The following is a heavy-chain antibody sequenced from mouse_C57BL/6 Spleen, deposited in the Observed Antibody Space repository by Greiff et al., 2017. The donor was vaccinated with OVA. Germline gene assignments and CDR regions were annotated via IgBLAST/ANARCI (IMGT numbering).Heavy chain of an antibody. CDR3: ARYGSSYYWYFDV. CDR2: IWSGGST. Sequence: VQLQQSGPGLVQPSQSLSITCTVSGFSLTSYGVHWVRQSPGKGLEWLGVIWSGGSTDYNAAFISRLSIRKDNSKSQVFFKMSSLQAEDTAIYYCARYGSSYYWYFDVWGTGTTVTVSS. V-gene: IGHV2-2*01. CDR1: GFSLTSYG. D-gene: IGHD1-1*01. J-gene: IGHJ1*03.